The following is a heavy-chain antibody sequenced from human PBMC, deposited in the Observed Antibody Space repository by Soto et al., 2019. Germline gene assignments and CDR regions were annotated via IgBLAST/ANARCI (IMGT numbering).Heavy chain of an antibody. J-gene: IGHJ6*02. D-gene: IGHD5-12*01. Sequence: VKVSCKASGYTFTGYYVHWVRQAPGQGLEWMGWINPNSGGTNYAQKFQGWVTMTRDTSISTAYMELSRLRSDDTAVYYCARAGGYSGYDLYYYYGMDVWGQGTTVTVSS. CDR3: ARAGGYSGYDLYYYYGMDV. CDR1: GYTFTGYY. CDR2: INPNSGGT. V-gene: IGHV1-2*04.